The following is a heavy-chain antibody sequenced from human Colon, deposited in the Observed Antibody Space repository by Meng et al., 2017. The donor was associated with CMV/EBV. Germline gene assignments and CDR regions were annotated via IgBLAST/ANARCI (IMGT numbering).Heavy chain of an antibody. CDR2: IYSSGST. CDR1: GGSISSNTYY. CDR3: ARGGPSATPPPYWFDP. V-gene: IGHV4-39*07. J-gene: IGHJ5*02. D-gene: IGHD2-2*01. Sequence: SETLSLTCTVSGGSISSNTYYWAWIRQPPGKGLEWIGSIYSSGSTYYNPSLKSRVAISVDTSKKQFSLKLSSLTAADTAVYYCARGGPSATPPPYWFDPWGQGTLVTVSS.